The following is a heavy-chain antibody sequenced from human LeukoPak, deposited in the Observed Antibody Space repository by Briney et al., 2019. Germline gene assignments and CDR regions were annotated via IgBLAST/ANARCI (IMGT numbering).Heavy chain of an antibody. V-gene: IGHV4-34*01. CDR1: GGSISSYY. J-gene: IGHJ4*02. CDR3: ARGLYYYDSSGYFIYFDY. CDR2: INHSGST. D-gene: IGHD3-22*01. Sequence: PSETLSLTCTVSGGSISSYYWSWIRQPPGKGLEWIGEINHSGSTNYNPSLKSRVTISVDTSKNQFSLKLSSVTAADTAVYYCARGLYYYDSSGYFIYFDYWGQGTLVTVSS.